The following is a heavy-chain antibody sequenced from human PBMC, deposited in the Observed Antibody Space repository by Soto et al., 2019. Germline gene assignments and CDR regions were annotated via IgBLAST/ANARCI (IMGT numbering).Heavy chain of an antibody. V-gene: IGHV3-30-3*01. Sequence: GGSLRLSCAASGFTFSTSVMHWVRQAPGKGLEWVAGISIGGNSQHYADSAKGRFTISRDNLKNTVYLQMDSLRADDTAVYYCARDGQQLAPYAMDVWGQGTTVTVSS. CDR3: ARDGQQLAPYAMDV. CDR2: ISIGGNSQ. CDR1: GFTFSTSV. J-gene: IGHJ6*02. D-gene: IGHD6-13*01.